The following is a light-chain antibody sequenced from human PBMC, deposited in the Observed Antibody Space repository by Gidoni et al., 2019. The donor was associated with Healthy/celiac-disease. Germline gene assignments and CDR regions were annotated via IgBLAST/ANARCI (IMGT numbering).Light chain of an antibody. CDR3: QQYGSSPRT. V-gene: IGKV3-20*01. CDR1: QSVSSSY. CDR2: CAS. Sequence: EIVLTQSPGTLSLSPGERATLSCRASQSVSSSYLAWYQQKPGQAPRLLIFCASSRATGIPDRCSGSGSGTDFTLTFRRLEPEDFAVYYCQQYGSSPRTFGQGTKVEIK. J-gene: IGKJ1*01.